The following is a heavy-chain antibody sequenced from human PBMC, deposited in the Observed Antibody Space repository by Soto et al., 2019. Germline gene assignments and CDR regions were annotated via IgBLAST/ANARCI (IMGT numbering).Heavy chain of an antibody. CDR1: GGSISSSSYY. Sequence: PSETLSLTCTVSGGSISSSSYYWGWIRQPPGKGLEWIGSIYYSGSTFYNPSLKSRVTISVDTSKNQFSLKLSSVTAADTAVYYYSRHVGRRRGDYGIDDWGQGITVTVSS. V-gene: IGHV4-39*01. CDR3: SRHVGRRRGDYGIDD. D-gene: IGHD1-1*01. CDR2: IYYSGST. J-gene: IGHJ6*02.